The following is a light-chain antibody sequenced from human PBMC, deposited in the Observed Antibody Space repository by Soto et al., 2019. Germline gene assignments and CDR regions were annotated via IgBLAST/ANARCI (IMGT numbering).Light chain of an antibody. J-gene: IGKJ1*01. V-gene: IGKV3-15*01. CDR2: GAS. CDR1: QSVGSN. CDR3: QHYNNWPPDRT. Sequence: EIVMTQSPATLSVSPWERATLSCRASQSVGSNLAWYQQKPGQAPRLLIYGASTRATGIPARLSGSGSGTEFTLTISSLQSEDFAIYFCQHYNNWPPDRTFGQGTKVEIK.